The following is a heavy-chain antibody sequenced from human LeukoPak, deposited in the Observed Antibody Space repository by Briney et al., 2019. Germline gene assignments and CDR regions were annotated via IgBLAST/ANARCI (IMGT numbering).Heavy chain of an antibody. CDR2: IYPGDSDT. D-gene: IGHD6-13*01. CDR1: GYSFTSYW. J-gene: IGHJ4*02. V-gene: IGHV5-51*01. Sequence: GESLKISCKGSGYSFTSYWIGWVRQMPGKCLQWMGIIYPGDSDTRYSPSFQGQVTISADKSISTAYLQWSSLKASDTAMYYCASWIAADGKYFFDYWGQGTLVTVSS. CDR3: ASWIAADGKYFFDY.